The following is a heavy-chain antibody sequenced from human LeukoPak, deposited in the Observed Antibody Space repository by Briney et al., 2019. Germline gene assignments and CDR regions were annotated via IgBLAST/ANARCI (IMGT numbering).Heavy chain of an antibody. CDR3: ARVAVMYYGSGSYYKG. CDR1: GFTFSSYW. V-gene: IGHV3-74*01. Sequence: GGSLRLSCAASGFTFSSYWMHWVRQAPGKGLVWVSRINSDGSNTNYADSVKGRFTISRDNAKNTLYLQMNSLRAEDTAVYYCARVAVMYYGSGSYYKGWGQGTLVTVSS. J-gene: IGHJ4*02. D-gene: IGHD3-10*01. CDR2: INSDGSNT.